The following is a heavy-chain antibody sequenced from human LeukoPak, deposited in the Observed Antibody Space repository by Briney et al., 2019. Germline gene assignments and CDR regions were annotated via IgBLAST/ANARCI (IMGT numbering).Heavy chain of an antibody. V-gene: IGHV4-59*02. CDR3: ARDQKFSYFDP. Sequence: PSETLSLTCAVSGGSVLNYYWSWIRQPPGKGLEGIGIIYYTGTSNSNPSLGSRVSMSVDSSKNQISLQLKSVTAADTAVYFCARDQKFSYFDPWGQGTLVTVSS. J-gene: IGHJ5*02. D-gene: IGHD1-26*01. CDR2: IYYTGTS. CDR1: GGSVLNYY.